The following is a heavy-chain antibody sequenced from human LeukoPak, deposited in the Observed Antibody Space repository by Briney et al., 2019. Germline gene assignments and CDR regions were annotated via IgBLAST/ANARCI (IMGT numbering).Heavy chain of an antibody. Sequence: GGSLRLSCAASGFTFSSYCMHWVRQAPGKGLVWVSRINSDGSSTSYADSVKGRFTISRDNAKNTLYLQMNSLRAEDTAVYYCARDSGYDYFDYWGQGTLVTVSS. CDR3: ARDSGYDYFDY. J-gene: IGHJ4*02. V-gene: IGHV3-74*01. D-gene: IGHD5-12*01. CDR2: INSDGSST. CDR1: GFTFSSYC.